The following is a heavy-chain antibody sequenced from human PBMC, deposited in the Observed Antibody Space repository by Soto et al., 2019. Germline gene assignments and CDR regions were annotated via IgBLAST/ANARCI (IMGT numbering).Heavy chain of an antibody. CDR2: IYPYDSDT. J-gene: IGHJ4*01. V-gene: IGHV5-51*01. Sequence: GESLKISCKTSGYSFTSYWIGWVRQMPGKGMEWMGNIYPYDSDTRYSPSFQGQVTISADTSITTVYLQWSGLRASDTAMYFCARHLVGSTRGNFDYWGQGTLVTVSS. CDR3: ARHLVGSTRGNFDY. D-gene: IGHD2-2*01. CDR1: GYSFTSYW.